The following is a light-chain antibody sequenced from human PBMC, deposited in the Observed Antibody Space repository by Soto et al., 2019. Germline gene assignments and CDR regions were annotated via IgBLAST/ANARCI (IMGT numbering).Light chain of an antibody. CDR3: HQYGSSPT. J-gene: IGKJ2*01. CDR1: QSVSSTY. V-gene: IGKV3-20*01. CDR2: GAS. Sequence: EVLLTQSPGTLSLSPGERATLSCRASQSVSSTYLAWYQQRPGQAPRLLIYGASSRATGIPDRFSGSGSGTHFTLTISRLEPEDFAVYYCHQYGSSPTFGQGTKLEIK.